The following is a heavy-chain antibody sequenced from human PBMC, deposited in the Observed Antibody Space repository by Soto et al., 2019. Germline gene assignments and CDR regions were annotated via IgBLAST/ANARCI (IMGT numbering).Heavy chain of an antibody. D-gene: IGHD3-3*01. J-gene: IGHJ6*02. CDR1: GFTFSSYA. CDR2: ISSNGGST. CDR3: ARDPTYYDFWSGHRLQDYYGLDV. V-gene: IGHV3-64*01. Sequence: GGSLRLSCAASGFTFSSYAMHWVRQAPGKGLEYVSAISSNGGSTYYANSVKGRFTISRDNSKNTLYLQMGSLRAEDMAVYYCARDPTYYDFWSGHRLQDYYGLDVWGQGTTVTVSS.